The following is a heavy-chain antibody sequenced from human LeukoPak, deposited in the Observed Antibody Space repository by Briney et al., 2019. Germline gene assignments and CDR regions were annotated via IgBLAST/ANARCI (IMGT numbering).Heavy chain of an antibody. Sequence: SETLSLTCTVSGGSISSYYWSWIRQPPGQGLVWIGHINHSGSTNYNPSLKSRVTISVDTSKNQFSLKLSSVTAADTAVYYCARVKLAAAGHFDLIRPYYGMDVWGQGTTVTVSS. CDR1: GGSISSYY. CDR2: INHSGST. V-gene: IGHV4-59*12. J-gene: IGHJ6*02. CDR3: ARVKLAAAGHFDLIRPYYGMDV. D-gene: IGHD6-13*01.